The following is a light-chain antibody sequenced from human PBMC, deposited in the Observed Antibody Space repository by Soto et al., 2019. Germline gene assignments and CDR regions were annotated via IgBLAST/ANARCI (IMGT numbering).Light chain of an antibody. CDR2: DAS. Sequence: EIVMTQSPPTLSVSPGERATLSCRASQSVSANIAWYQQKPGQAPRLLIYDASTRATGIPARFSGSGSGTEFTLSISSLQSEDFAVYYCQQYKSWPPFTFGQGTQLEIK. J-gene: IGKJ5*01. V-gene: IGKV3-15*01. CDR3: QQYKSWPPFT. CDR1: QSVSAN.